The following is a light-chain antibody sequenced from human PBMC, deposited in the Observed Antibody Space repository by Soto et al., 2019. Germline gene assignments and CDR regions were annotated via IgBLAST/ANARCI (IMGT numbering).Light chain of an antibody. J-gene: IGKJ1*01. V-gene: IGKV4-1*01. Sequence: DIVMTQSPDSLAASLGERATINCKSSQSVLYSSNNKNYLAWYQQKPGQPPKLLIYWASTRESGVPDRFSGSGSGTDLTLTISSLQAEDVAVYYCQQYSITPPTFGQGTKVEIK. CDR2: WAS. CDR1: QSVLYSSNNKNY. CDR3: QQYSITPPT.